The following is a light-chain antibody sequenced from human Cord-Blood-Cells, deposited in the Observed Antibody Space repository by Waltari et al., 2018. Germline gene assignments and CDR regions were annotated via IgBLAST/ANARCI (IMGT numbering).Light chain of an antibody. CDR2: AAS. CDR1: QSISSY. V-gene: IGKV1-39*01. CDR3: QQSYSTPWT. J-gene: IGKJ1*01. Sequence: DIQMTQSPSSLSASVGDRVTITCRASQSISSYLNCYKQKPGKAPKLLIYAASSLQSGVPSRFRCSRSGTDFTLTISSLQPEDCATHYCQQSYSTPWTFGQGTKVESK.